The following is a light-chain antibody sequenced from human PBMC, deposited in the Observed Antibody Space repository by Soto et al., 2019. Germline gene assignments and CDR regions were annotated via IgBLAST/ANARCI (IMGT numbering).Light chain of an antibody. CDR3: LQYYTYPHT. V-gene: IGKV1-16*01. CDR2: LAS. Sequence: DIQMTQSPSSLSASVGDRVTITCRASQVISNYLAWFQHRPGKAPKSLIYLASSLQSGVPSRFTSSGFGTDFSLTINSLQPEDFATYYCLQYYTYPHTFGQGTRLEIK. CDR1: QVISNY. J-gene: IGKJ5*01.